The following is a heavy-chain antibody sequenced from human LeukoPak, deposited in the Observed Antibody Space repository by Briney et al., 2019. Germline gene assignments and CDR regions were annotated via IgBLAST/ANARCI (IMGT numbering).Heavy chain of an antibody. D-gene: IGHD2-2*01. Sequence: RGASVKVSCKASGGTFSSYAFSWVRQAPGQGLEWMGGITPIFGTASYAQKFQGRVTIATDESTSTAYMELSSLRSEDTAVYYCASESTSNFYMDVWGKGTTVTVSS. CDR3: ASESTSNFYMDV. J-gene: IGHJ6*03. V-gene: IGHV1-69*05. CDR2: ITPIFGTA. CDR1: GGTFSSYA.